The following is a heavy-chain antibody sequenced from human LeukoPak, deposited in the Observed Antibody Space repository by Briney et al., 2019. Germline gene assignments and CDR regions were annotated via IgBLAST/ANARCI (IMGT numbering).Heavy chain of an antibody. CDR1: GFPLSGYS. D-gene: IGHD2-2*01. J-gene: IGHJ4*02. Sequence: GGSLRLSCAASGFPLSGYSMNWVRQAPGKGLEWVSSIASSTNYIYYADSVKGRFTISSDSARNSLYLQMNSLRAEDTAVYYCVRVGYCSSSTCRNYFDYWGQGTLVTVSS. V-gene: IGHV3-21*01. CDR2: IASSTNYI. CDR3: VRVGYCSSSTCRNYFDY.